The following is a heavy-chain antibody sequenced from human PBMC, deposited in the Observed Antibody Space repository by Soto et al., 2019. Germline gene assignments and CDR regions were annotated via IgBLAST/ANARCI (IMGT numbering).Heavy chain of an antibody. CDR2: IKEDGSGK. V-gene: IGHV3-7*03. D-gene: IGHD3-16*01. CDR3: VRVGRLGGY. CDR1: VFTFSSYW. Sequence: PVGSLRLSCTSSVFTFSSYWMSWVRQAPGKGLGWVANIKEDGSGKYYVDSVKGRFSISRDNARNSLYLQMNSLRVEDTAVYYCVRVGRLGGYWGQGALVNVSS. J-gene: IGHJ4*02.